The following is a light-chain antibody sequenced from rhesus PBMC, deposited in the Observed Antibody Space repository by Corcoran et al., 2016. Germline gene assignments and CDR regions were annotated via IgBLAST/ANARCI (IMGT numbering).Light chain of an antibody. J-gene: IGKJ4*01. Sequence: DIQMTQSPSSLSASVGDRVTVTFRASQGINKELSWYQQKPGKAPTLLIYAASILQTGFSSRFSGSGSGTDYTLTISSLQPEDVATYYCLQDYTTPLTFGGGTKVEIK. CDR1: QGINKE. CDR3: LQDYTTPLT. V-gene: IGKV1-94*01. CDR2: AAS.